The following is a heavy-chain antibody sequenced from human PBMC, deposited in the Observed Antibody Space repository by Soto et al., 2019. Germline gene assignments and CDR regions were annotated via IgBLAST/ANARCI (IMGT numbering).Heavy chain of an antibody. J-gene: IGHJ4*02. D-gene: IGHD2-2*01. CDR2: ITDSGDDT. CDR3: AKLGSSSWSPHYYFDY. V-gene: IGHV3-23*01. CDR1: GFTFNNYA. Sequence: EAQLLESGGGLVQPGGSLRLSCAASGFTFNNYAMGWVRQAPGKGLEWVSAITDSGDDTYYIDSVKVRFTISRDNSNSTLYLQMNSLRAEDTAIYYCAKLGSSSWSPHYYFDYWGQGTLVTVSS.